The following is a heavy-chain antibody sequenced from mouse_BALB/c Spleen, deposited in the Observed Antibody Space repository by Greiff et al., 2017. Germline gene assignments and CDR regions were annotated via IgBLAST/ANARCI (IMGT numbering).Heavy chain of an antibody. CDR1: GYTFSSYW. Sequence: QVQLLQSGAELLKPGASVKISCKATGYTFSSYWIEWVKQRPGHGLEWIGEILPGSGSTNYNEKLKGKATFTADTSSNTAYMQLSSLTSEDAAVYYCAYTTVYYGYWYFDVWGAGTTVTVSS. V-gene: IGHV1-9*01. J-gene: IGHJ1*01. CDR2: ILPGSGST. D-gene: IGHD1-1*01. CDR3: AYTTVYYGYWYFDV.